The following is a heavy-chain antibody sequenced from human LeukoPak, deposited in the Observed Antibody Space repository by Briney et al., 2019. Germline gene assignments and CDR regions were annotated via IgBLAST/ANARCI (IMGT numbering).Heavy chain of an antibody. CDR3: ACPIPATQYYYDSSGPFDY. CDR2: ISGSGGST. Sequence: GGSLRLSCAASGFTFSSYAMSWVRQAPGKGLEWVSAISGSGGSTYYADSVKGRSTISRDNSKNTLYLQMNSLRAEDTAVYYCACPIPATQYYYDSSGPFDYWGQGTLVTVSS. J-gene: IGHJ4*02. D-gene: IGHD3-22*01. CDR1: GFTFSSYA. V-gene: IGHV3-23*01.